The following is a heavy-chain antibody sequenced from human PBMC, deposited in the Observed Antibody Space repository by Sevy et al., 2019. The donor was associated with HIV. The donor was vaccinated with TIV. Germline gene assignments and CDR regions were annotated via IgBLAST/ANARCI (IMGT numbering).Heavy chain of an antibody. CDR1: GFTFSSYS. CDR3: ARDGGYCSSTSCYETTSE. J-gene: IGHJ4*02. CDR2: ISSSSSYI. V-gene: IGHV3-21*01. Sequence: GSLRLSCAASGFTFSSYSMNWVRQAPGKGLEWVSSISSSSSYIYYADSVKGRFTISRDNAKNSLYLQMNSLRAEDTAVYYCARDGGYCSSTSCYETTSEWGQGTLVTVSS. D-gene: IGHD2-2*01.